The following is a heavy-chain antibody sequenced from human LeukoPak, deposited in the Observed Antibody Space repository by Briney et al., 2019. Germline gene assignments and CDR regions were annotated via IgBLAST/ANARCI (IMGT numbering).Heavy chain of an antibody. CDR3: ASSNGYSGYDPRSYYFDY. CDR2: INHSGST. D-gene: IGHD5-12*01. CDR1: GGSFSGYY. J-gene: IGHJ4*02. V-gene: IGHV4-34*01. Sequence: SETLSLTCAVYGGSFSGYYWSWIRQPPGKGLGWIGEINHSGSTNYNPSLKSRVTISVDTSKNQFSLKLSSVTAADTAVYYCASSNGYSGYDPRSYYFDYWGQGTLVTVSS.